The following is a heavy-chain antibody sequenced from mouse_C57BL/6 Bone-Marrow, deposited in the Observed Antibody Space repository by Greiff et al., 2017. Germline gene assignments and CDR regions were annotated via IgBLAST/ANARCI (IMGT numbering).Heavy chain of an antibody. CDR3: AKSTTVVAGDAMDY. D-gene: IGHD1-1*01. V-gene: IGHV2-4*01. CDR1: GFSLTSYG. CDR2: IWSGGST. Sequence: VQLKESGPGLVQPSQSLSITCTVSGFSLTSYGVHWVRQPPGKGLEWLGVIWSGGSTDYNAAFISRLSISKDNSKSQVFFKMNSLQADDTAIYYCAKSTTVVAGDAMDYWGQGTSVTVSS. J-gene: IGHJ4*01.